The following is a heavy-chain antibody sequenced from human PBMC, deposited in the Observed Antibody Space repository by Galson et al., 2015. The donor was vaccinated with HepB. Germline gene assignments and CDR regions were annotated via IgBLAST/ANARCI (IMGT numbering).Heavy chain of an antibody. CDR3: ARGLLTDYYDSSGWSQGLG. CDR1: GGPARSGRFS. D-gene: IGHD3-22*01. CDR2: IFYRGGT. V-gene: IGHV4-61*01. J-gene: IGHJ4*02. Sequence: ETPSPPCTVSGGPARSGRFSWGSGRGPPGEGMGGDWGIFYRGGTHHNPSLKSRVTISVDTSKNQFSLKLSSVTAADTAVYYCARGLLTDYYDSSGWSQGLGWGQGTLVTVSS.